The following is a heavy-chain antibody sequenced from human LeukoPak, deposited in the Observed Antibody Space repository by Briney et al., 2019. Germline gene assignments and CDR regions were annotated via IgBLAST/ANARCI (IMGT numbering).Heavy chain of an antibody. D-gene: IGHD3-22*01. V-gene: IGHV3-73*01. J-gene: IGHJ4*02. CDR1: GFTFSGSA. CDR2: IRSKANSYAT. Sequence: GGSLRLSCAASGFTFSGSAMHWVRQASGKGLEWAGRIRSKANSYATAYAASVKGRFTISRDDSKNTAYLQINSLKTEDTAVYSCTTHSSKYYYDSSGYYSDYWGQGTLVTVSS. CDR3: TTHSSKYYYDSSGYYSDY.